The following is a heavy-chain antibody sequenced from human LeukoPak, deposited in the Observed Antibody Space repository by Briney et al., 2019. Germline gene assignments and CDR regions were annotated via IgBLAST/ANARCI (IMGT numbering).Heavy chain of an antibody. CDR2: ISGSGGST. CDR1: GFTFSSYA. CDR3: AKAHIVATISYVDY. D-gene: IGHD5-12*01. J-gene: IGHJ4*02. Sequence: GGSLRLSCAASGFTFSSYAMSWVRQAPGKGLEWVSAISGSGGSTYYADSVKGRFTISRDNSKNTLYLQMNSLRAEDTAVYYCAKAHIVATISYVDYWGQGTLVTVSS. V-gene: IGHV3-23*01.